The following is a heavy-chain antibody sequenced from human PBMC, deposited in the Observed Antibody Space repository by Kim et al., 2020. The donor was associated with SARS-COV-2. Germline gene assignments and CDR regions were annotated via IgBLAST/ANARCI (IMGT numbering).Heavy chain of an antibody. Sequence: PSVQGHVTISADKSISTAYLQWSSLKASDTAMYYCARHTVGGYDLLQFDYWGQGTLVTVSS. D-gene: IGHD5-12*01. V-gene: IGHV5-10-1*01. J-gene: IGHJ4*02. CDR3: ARHTVGGYDLLQFDY.